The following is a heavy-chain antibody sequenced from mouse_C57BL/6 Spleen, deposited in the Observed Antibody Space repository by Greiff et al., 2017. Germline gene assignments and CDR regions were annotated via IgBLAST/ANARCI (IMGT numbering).Heavy chain of an antibody. Sequence: VQLQQSGAELVRPGASVTLSCKASGYTFTDYEMHWVKQTPVHGLEWIGAIDPETGGTAYNQKFKGKAILTADKSSSTAYMALRSLTSEDSAVYYCTRMRITTVRGLYFDVWGTGTTVTVSS. J-gene: IGHJ1*03. D-gene: IGHD1-1*01. CDR2: IDPETGGT. CDR1: GYTFTDYE. V-gene: IGHV1-15*01. CDR3: TRMRITTVRGLYFDV.